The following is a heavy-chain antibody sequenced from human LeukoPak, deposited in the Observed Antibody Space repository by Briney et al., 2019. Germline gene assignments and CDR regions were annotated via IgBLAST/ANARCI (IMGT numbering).Heavy chain of an antibody. V-gene: IGHV4-38-2*02. CDR1: GGSISSGYY. Sequence: PSETLSLTCTVSGGSISSGYYWGWIRQPPGKGLEWIGSIYHSGSTYYNPSLKSRVTISVDTSKNQFSLKLSSVTAADTAVYYCASYRDYYDSSGLFDYWGQGTLVTVSS. CDR3: ASYRDYYDSSGLFDY. D-gene: IGHD3-22*01. J-gene: IGHJ4*02. CDR2: IYHSGST.